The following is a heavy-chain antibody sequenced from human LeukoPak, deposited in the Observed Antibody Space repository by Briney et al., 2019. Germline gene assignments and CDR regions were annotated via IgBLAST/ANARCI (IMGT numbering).Heavy chain of an antibody. CDR3: AKDAIFGVVIIGWFDP. D-gene: IGHD3-3*01. CDR2: ISGSGGST. CDR1: GFTFSSYA. Sequence: GGSLRLSCAASGFTFSSYAMSWVRQAPGKGLEWVSAISGSGGSTYYADSAKGGFTISRDNSKNTLYLQMNSLRAEDTAVYYCAKDAIFGVVIIGWFDPWGQGTLVTVSS. J-gene: IGHJ5*02. V-gene: IGHV3-23*01.